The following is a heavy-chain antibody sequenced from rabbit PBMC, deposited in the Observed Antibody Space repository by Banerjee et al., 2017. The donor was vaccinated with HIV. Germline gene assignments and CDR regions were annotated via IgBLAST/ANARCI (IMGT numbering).Heavy chain of an antibody. CDR1: GFSFRSTNW. D-gene: IGHD4-1*01. CDR2: IYTGDSGTT. CDR3: ARTDDSSGWTRLDL. V-gene: IGHV1S45*01. J-gene: IGHJ3*01. Sequence: QEQQKESGRDLVKPEGSLTLTCKSSGFSFRSTNWLCWVRQPPGKGLELIGCIYTGDSGTTWYASWVNGRFTTSKTSSTTVTLQMTSLTAADTAIYSCARTDDSSGWTRLDLWGPGTL.